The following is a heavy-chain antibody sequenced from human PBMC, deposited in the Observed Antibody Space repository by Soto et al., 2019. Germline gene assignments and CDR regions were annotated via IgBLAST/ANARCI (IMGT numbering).Heavy chain of an antibody. CDR1: GGSFTGYY. CDR3: ARDRVLRFLEWFKSRDVPYYYGMDV. Sequence: SETLSLTCAVHGGSFTGYYWSWIRQPPGKGLEWIGQISHSGSTNYNPSLKSRVTISLDTSKNQFSLNLSSVTAADTAVYYCARDRVLRFLEWFKSRDVPYYYGMDVWGQGTTVTV. V-gene: IGHV4-34*01. CDR2: ISHSGST. J-gene: IGHJ6*02. D-gene: IGHD3-3*01.